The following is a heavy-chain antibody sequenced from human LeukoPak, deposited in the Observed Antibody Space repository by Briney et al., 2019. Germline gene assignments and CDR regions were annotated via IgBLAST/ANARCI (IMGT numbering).Heavy chain of an antibody. Sequence: SETLSLTCTVSGGSISSSSYYWGWIRQPPGKGLEWIGSIYYSGSTYYNPSLKSRVTISVDTSKNQFSLKLSSVTAADTAVYYCAARGSGYYGVWFDPWGQGTLVTVSS. D-gene: IGHD3-22*01. J-gene: IGHJ5*02. V-gene: IGHV4-39*07. CDR2: IYYSGST. CDR1: GGSISSSSYY. CDR3: AARGSGYYGVWFDP.